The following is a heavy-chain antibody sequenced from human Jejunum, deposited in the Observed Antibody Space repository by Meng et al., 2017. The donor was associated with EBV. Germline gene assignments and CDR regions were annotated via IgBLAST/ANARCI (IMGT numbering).Heavy chain of an antibody. CDR3: RQAFCSAEAGCSDR. CDR1: GGPVSGHY. J-gene: IGHJ4*02. Sequence: QVHLQQWGAGLLKPSETLPPPCAAYGGPVSGHYWSWIRQSPGKRLEWIGEINEGGSTNYNPSLKSRVIIFMDTSKNQFSLNLNSVIAADTAVYYCRQAFCSAEAGCSDRWGQGTLVTVSS. CDR2: INEGGST. D-gene: IGHD3-3*01. V-gene: IGHV4-34*01.